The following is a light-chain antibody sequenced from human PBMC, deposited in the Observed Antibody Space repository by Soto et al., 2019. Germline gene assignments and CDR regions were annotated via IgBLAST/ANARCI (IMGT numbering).Light chain of an antibody. V-gene: IGLV1-40*01. J-gene: IGLJ1*01. Sequence: QSVLMQPRPVSAAPGQRVTIFCTESSSNLGAGYDVHCYQQLPGTAPKLLIYGNTNRPSGVPDRFSGSKSGTSASLAITGLQAEXEADYYCQSYDSSLGANYVFGTGTKVTVL. CDR2: GNT. CDR1: SSNLGAGYD. CDR3: QSYDSSLGANYV.